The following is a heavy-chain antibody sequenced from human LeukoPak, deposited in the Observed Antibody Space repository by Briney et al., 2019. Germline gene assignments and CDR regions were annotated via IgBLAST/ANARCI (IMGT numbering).Heavy chain of an antibody. CDR3: ARRATTERGHSYGLDY. CDR1: GFTFSDRY. CDR2: ISPNSNTI. D-gene: IGHD5-18*01. J-gene: IGHJ4*02. Sequence: GGSLRLSCAAAGFTFSDRYMSWIRQAPGKGMEWVAYISPNSNTIHYADSVKGRFTISRDNAKNSLFLQVNSLRAEDTAVYYCARRATTERGHSYGLDYWGQGTLVTVSS. V-gene: IGHV3-11*04.